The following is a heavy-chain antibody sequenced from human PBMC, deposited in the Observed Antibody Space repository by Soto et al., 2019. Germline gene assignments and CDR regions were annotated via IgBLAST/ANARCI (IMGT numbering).Heavy chain of an antibody. Sequence: AGGSLRLSCAASGFTFSSYSMNWVRQAPGKGLEWVSSITGSGGGTYYTDSVKGRFSISRDNSKSTQYLQMDSLRAEDTAIYYCAKRLPSSGRGLAYWGQGTLVTVSS. CDR1: GFTFSSYS. J-gene: IGHJ4*02. V-gene: IGHV3-23*01. CDR2: ITGSGGGT. CDR3: AKRLPSSGRGLAY. D-gene: IGHD3-16*01.